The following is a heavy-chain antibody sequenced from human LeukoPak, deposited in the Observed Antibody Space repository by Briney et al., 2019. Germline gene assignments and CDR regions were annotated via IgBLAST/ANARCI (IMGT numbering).Heavy chain of an antibody. D-gene: IGHD1-1*01. Sequence: SETLSLTCTVSGGSISSYYWSWIRQPPGKGLEWIGYIYYSGGTNYNPSLKSRVTISVDTSKNQFSLKLSSVTAADTAVYYCARGDDRFVFDYWGQGTLVTVSS. CDR3: ARGDDRFVFDY. CDR1: GGSISSYY. CDR2: IYYSGGT. V-gene: IGHV4-59*01. J-gene: IGHJ4*02.